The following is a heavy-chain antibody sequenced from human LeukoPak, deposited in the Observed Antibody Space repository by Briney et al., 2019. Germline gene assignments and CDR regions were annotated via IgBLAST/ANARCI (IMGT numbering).Heavy chain of an antibody. CDR2: MYYTGST. CDR1: GGSISSYY. CDR3: ARDGCPTTKSGCVGNWFDP. J-gene: IGHJ5*02. V-gene: IGHV4-59*01. Sequence: SETLSLTCTVSGGSISSYYWSWIRQPPGKGLEWIGYMYYTGSTNYNPSLKSRLTISVDTSKNQFSLRLSSVTAADTAVYYCARDGCPTTKSGCVGNWFDPWAREPWSPSPQ. D-gene: IGHD1-26*01.